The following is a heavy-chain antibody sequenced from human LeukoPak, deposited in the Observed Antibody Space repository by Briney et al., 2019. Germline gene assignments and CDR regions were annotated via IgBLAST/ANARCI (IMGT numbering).Heavy chain of an antibody. CDR2: ISGDGSTT. Sequence: GGSLRLSCAASRFTFSNSWMHWVRQAPGEGLVWVSRISGDGSTTNYADSVKGRFTISRDNAMNTLYLQMNSLRTEDTAVYYCARGVDNSYGYVFWGQGTRVAVSP. V-gene: IGHV3-74*01. D-gene: IGHD5-18*01. J-gene: IGHJ4*02. CDR3: ARGVDNSYGYVF. CDR1: RFTFSNSW.